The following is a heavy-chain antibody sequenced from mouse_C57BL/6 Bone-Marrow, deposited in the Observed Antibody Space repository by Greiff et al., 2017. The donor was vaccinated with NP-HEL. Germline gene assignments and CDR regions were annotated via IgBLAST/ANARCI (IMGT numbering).Heavy chain of an antibody. CDR3: ARSEGYDDYYFDY. Sequence: QVQLKQSGPELVKPGASVKLSCKASGYTFTSYDINWVKQRPGQGLEWIGWIYPRDGSTKYNEKFKGKATLTVDTSSSTAYMELHSLTSEDSAVYFCARSEGYDDYYFDYWGQGTTLTVSS. J-gene: IGHJ2*01. D-gene: IGHD2-2*01. CDR1: GYTFTSYD. CDR2: IYPRDGST. V-gene: IGHV1-85*01.